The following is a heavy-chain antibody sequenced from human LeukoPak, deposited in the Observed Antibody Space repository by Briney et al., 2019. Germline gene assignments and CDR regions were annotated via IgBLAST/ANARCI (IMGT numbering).Heavy chain of an antibody. D-gene: IGHD1-7*01. CDR1: GGSFSGYY. CDR2: INHSGST. Sequence: SETLSLTCAVYGGSFSGYYWSWIRQPPGKGLEWIGEINHSGSTNYNPSLKSRVTISVDTSKNQFSLKLSSVTAADTAVYYCARAELELGHYYYYYMDVWGKGTTVTISS. V-gene: IGHV4-34*01. J-gene: IGHJ6*03. CDR3: ARAELELGHYYYYYMDV.